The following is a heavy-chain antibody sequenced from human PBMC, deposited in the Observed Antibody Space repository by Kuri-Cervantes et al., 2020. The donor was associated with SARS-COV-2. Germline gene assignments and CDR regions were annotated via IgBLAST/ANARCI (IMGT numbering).Heavy chain of an antibody. V-gene: IGHV3-7*01. CDR1: GFTFRTYA. CDR3: ASRRGYYHDISGYYYFDY. CDR2: VKQDGSEN. Sequence: GESLKISCVASGFTFRTYAVHWVRQPPGKGLEWVASVKQDGSENYYVDSVKGRFTISRDNAKNSLYLQMNSLRAEDTAVYYCASRRGYYHDISGYYYFDYWGQGTLVTVSS. J-gene: IGHJ4*02. D-gene: IGHD3-22*01.